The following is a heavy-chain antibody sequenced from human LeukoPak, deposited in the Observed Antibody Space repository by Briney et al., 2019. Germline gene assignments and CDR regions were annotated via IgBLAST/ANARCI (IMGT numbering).Heavy chain of an antibody. J-gene: IGHJ5*02. Sequence: ASVKVSCKASAYTFTSYGISWVRQAPGQGLEWMGWINTFNGNTKYAQKLQGRATMTTDTSTSTAYMELRSLRSDDTAVYYCARDRGAAAGGYQRGWFDPWGQGTLVTVSS. D-gene: IGHD6-13*01. V-gene: IGHV1-18*01. CDR3: ARDRGAAAGGYQRGWFDP. CDR2: INTFNGNT. CDR1: AYTFTSYG.